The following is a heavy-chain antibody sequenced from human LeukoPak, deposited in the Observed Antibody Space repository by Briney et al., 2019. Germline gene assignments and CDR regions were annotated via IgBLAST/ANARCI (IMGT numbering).Heavy chain of an antibody. Sequence: ASVKVSCKASGYTFTSYYMHWVRQAPGQGLEWMGIINPSGGSTSYAQKFQGRVTMTRDMSTSTVYMELSSLRSEDMAVYYCAREREILQPFDYWGQGTLVTVSS. V-gene: IGHV1-46*01. CDR2: INPSGGST. CDR3: AREREILQPFDY. CDR1: GYTFTSYY. J-gene: IGHJ4*02. D-gene: IGHD1-26*01.